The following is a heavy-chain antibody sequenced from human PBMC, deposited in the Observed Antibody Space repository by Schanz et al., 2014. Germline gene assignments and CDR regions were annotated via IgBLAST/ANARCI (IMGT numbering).Heavy chain of an antibody. CDR1: GFGFDDYA. V-gene: IGHV3-23*04. J-gene: IGHJ4*02. D-gene: IGHD1-1*01. CDR3: MAMGRNTSHYFDH. CDR2: IGGSGDST. Sequence: EVQLVESGGGVVRPGGSLRLSCAASGFGFDDYAMSWVRQAPGKGLEWVSGIGGSGDSTHYADSVKGRFTISRDNYKNTLYLQMNSLSAEDTAVYYCMAMGRNTSHYFDHWGQGTLVTVSS.